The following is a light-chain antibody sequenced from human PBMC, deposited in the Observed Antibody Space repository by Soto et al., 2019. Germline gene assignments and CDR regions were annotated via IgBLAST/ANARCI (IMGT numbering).Light chain of an antibody. Sequence: EIVMKQSPATLSVSPGERATLSCRASQSVNINLAWYQQKPGQAPRLLIYGTSTRATGVPARFSGSGSGTEFTLTISNLQSEDFAVYYCQQYNDWPPLTFGGGTNV. CDR3: QQYNDWPPLT. CDR1: QSVNIN. V-gene: IGKV3-15*01. CDR2: GTS. J-gene: IGKJ4*01.